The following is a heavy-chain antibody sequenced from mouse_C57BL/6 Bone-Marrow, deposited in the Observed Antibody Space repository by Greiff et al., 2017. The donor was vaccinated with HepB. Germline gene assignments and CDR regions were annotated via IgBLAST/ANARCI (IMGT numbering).Heavy chain of an antibody. J-gene: IGHJ1*03. CDR2: ISNKANGYTT. CDR3: ARYRSITTVEDPYWYFDV. V-gene: IGHV7-3*01. D-gene: IGHD1-1*01. CDR1: GFTFTDYY. Sequence: DVKLVESGGGLVQPGGSLSLSCAASGFTFTDYYMSWVRQPPGKALEWLGFISNKANGYTTEYSASVKGRFTISRNNSQSILYLQMNALRAEDSATYYSARYRSITTVEDPYWYFDVWGTGTTVTVSS.